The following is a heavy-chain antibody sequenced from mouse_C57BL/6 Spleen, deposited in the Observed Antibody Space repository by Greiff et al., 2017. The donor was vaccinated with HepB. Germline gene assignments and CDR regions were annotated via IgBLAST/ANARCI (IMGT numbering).Heavy chain of an antibody. Sequence: QVQLQQPGAELVKPGASVKMSCKASGYTFTSYWITWVKQRPGQGLEWIGDIYPGSGSTYYNEKFKSKATLTVDTSSSTAYMQLSSLTSEDAAVYYCANYGNYIYYAMDYWGQGTSVTVSS. D-gene: IGHD2-1*01. CDR3: ANYGNYIYYAMDY. CDR1: GYTFTSYW. V-gene: IGHV1-55*01. CDR2: IYPGSGST. J-gene: IGHJ4*01.